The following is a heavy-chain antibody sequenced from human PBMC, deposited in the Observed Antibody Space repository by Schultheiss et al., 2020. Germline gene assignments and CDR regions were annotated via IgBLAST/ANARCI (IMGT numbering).Heavy chain of an antibody. J-gene: IGHJ4*02. CDR2: IRYSGDA. Sequence: SETLSLTCTVSGGSISSGGYYWSWIRQHPGKGLEWIGYIRYSGDAYYNPSLRSRFTISVDTSKNQFSLKLSSVTAADTAVYYCARKAHGSSCFDYWGQGTLVTVSS. CDR1: GGSISSGGYY. D-gene: IGHD6-13*01. V-gene: IGHV4-31*03. CDR3: ARKAHGSSCFDY.